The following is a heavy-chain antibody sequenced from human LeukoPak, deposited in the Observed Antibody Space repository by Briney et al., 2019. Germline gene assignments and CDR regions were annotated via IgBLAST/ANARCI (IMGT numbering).Heavy chain of an antibody. V-gene: IGHV3-23*01. D-gene: IGHD3-16*01. Sequence: GGSLRLSCAASGLTFNAQDINWVRQGPGKGPEWVAGISGSHTFYADSVKGRFTFSRDNSKNTMYLQMNSLRVEDTAVYYCAKVNWEDYVWGNCWGQGTLVTVSS. CDR2: ISGSHT. CDR3: AKVNWEDYVWGNC. CDR1: GLTFNAQD. J-gene: IGHJ4*02.